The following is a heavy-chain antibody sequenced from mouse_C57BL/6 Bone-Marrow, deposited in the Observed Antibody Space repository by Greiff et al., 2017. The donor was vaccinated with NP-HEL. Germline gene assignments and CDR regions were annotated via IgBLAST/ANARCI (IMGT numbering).Heavy chain of an antibody. CDR1: GFTFSSYA. V-gene: IGHV5-9-1*02. CDR2: ICSGGDYI. CDR3: TSMVPWFAY. D-gene: IGHD1-1*02. J-gene: IGHJ3*01. Sequence: EVKLVESGEGLVKPGGSLKLSCAASGFTFSSYAMSWVRQTPEKRLEWVAYICSGGDYIYYADTVKGRFTISRDNARNTLYLQMSSLKSEDTAMYYCTSMVPWFAYWGQGTLVTVSA.